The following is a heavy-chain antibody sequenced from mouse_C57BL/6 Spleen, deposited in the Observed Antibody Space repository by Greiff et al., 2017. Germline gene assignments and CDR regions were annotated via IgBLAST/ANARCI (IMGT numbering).Heavy chain of an antibody. V-gene: IGHV1-15*01. Sequence: QVQLKQSGAELVRPGASVTLSCKASGYTFTDYEMHWVKQTPVHGLEWIGAIDPETGGTAYNQKFKGKAILTADKSSSTAYMELRSLTSEDSAVYYCTVYDYDGQFAYWGQGTLVTVSA. D-gene: IGHD2-4*01. J-gene: IGHJ3*01. CDR3: TVYDYDGQFAY. CDR2: IDPETGGT. CDR1: GYTFTDYE.